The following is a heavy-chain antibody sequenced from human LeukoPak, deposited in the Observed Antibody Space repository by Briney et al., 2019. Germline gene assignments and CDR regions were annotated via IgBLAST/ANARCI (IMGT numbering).Heavy chain of an antibody. J-gene: IGHJ5*02. CDR1: GFTFSSYE. Sequence: GGSLRLSCVISGFTFSSYEMNWVRQAPGKGLEWVSYISSTGGAKHYADSVKGRFTISRDNAKNSLYLQMNSLRAEDTAVYYCLIPPMIPNWFDPWGQGTLVTVSS. CDR3: LIPPMIPNWFDP. V-gene: IGHV3-48*03. CDR2: ISSTGGAK. D-gene: IGHD3-22*01.